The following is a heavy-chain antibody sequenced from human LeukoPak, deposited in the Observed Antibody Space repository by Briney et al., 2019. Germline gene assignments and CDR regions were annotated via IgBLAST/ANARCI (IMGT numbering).Heavy chain of an antibody. CDR1: GFAFSSYA. D-gene: IGHD3-22*01. CDR2: IWYDGGNK. V-gene: IGHV3-33*01. Sequence: PGTSLRLSCAASGFAFSSYAMHWVRKAPGKGLEWVVVIWYDGGNKYYGDSVKGRFTISRDNSKNMVFLQMSSLRAEDTAVYYCTRDHYDSTGYYHVMDYWGQGTLVTVSS. J-gene: IGHJ4*02. CDR3: TRDHYDSTGYYHVMDY.